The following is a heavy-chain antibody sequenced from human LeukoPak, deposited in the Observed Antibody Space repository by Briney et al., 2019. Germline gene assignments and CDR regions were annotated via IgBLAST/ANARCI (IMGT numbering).Heavy chain of an antibody. CDR3: AKDRGANWYFDL. D-gene: IGHD3-10*01. CDR1: GCTFTGYY. Sequence: ASVKVSCKASGCTFTGYYMHWVRQAPGQGLEWMGWINPNSGGTNYAQKFQGRITMTRDTSINTAYLELSSLRSDDTAVYYCAKDRGANWYFDLWGRGTLVSVSS. J-gene: IGHJ2*01. CDR2: INPNSGGT. V-gene: IGHV1-2*02.